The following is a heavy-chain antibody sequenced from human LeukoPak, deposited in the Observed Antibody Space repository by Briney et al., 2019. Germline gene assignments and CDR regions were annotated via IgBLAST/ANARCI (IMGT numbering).Heavy chain of an antibody. CDR2: INQSGAT. D-gene: IGHD3-22*01. J-gene: IGHJ4*02. V-gene: IGHV4-34*01. CDR3: ASSRNYYDGSGNWEYYFDR. CDR1: GGSFRGYY. Sequence: SETLSLTCVVYGGSFRGYYWSWIRQPPGKGLEWIGEINQSGATNYNPSLKSRVTVSVDTSKNQFSLKLSSVTAADTAVYYCASSRNYYDGSGNWEYYFDRWGQGTLVTVSS.